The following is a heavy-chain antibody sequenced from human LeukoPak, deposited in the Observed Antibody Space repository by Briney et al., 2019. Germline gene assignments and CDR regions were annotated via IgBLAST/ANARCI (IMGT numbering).Heavy chain of an antibody. CDR1: GFTFSSYA. V-gene: IGHV3-23*01. J-gene: IGHJ6*02. Sequence: GGSLRLSCAASGFTFSSYAMSWVRQAPGKGLEWVSALSGSGGNTYYADSVKGRFTISRDNSKNTLYLQVNSLRAEDTAVYYCAKGVGCSGGTCYSGHGMDVWGPGTTVTVSS. D-gene: IGHD2-15*01. CDR3: AKGVGCSGGTCYSGHGMDV. CDR2: LSGSGGNT.